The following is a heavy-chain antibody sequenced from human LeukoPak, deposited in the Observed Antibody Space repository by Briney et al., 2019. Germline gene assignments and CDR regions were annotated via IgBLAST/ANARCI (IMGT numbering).Heavy chain of an antibody. Sequence: ATVKVSCTTSGYRFITCGIYWVRLAPGPGIEWMGWINPYNGNTYYAKKFQGRFTMSPDTSTSTVYLELRTLTSDDTAIYYCARLLASAVRRFDHWGQGTLITVSS. J-gene: IGHJ4*02. CDR2: INPYNGNT. D-gene: IGHD2-15*01. V-gene: IGHV1-18*01. CDR1: GYRFITCG. CDR3: ARLLASAVRRFDH.